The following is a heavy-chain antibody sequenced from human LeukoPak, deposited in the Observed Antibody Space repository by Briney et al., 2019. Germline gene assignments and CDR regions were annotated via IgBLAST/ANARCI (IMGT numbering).Heavy chain of an antibody. D-gene: IGHD6-19*01. CDR3: AKVGIAVAGTADDAFDI. J-gene: IGHJ3*02. Sequence: GGPLRLSCAASGFTFSSYGMHWVRQAPGKGLEWVAVISYDGSNKYYADSVKGRFTISRDNSKNTLYLQMNSLRAEDTAVYYCAKVGIAVAGTADDAFDIWGQGTMVTVSS. CDR2: ISYDGSNK. V-gene: IGHV3-30*18. CDR1: GFTFSSYG.